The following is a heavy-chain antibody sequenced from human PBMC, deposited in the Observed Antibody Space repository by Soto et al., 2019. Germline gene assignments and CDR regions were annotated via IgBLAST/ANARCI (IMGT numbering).Heavy chain of an antibody. CDR3: ARDRGGDTAMYYYGMDV. D-gene: IGHD5-18*01. V-gene: IGHV1-69*06. CDR2: IIPIFGTA. CDR1: GGTFSSYA. Sequence: QVQLVQSGAEVKKPGSSVKVSCKASGGTFSSYAISWVRQAPGQGLEWMGGIIPIFGTANYAQKFQGRVTITADKSTSTAYMELSSLRSEDTAVYYCARDRGGDTAMYYYGMDVWGQGTTVTLSS. J-gene: IGHJ6*02.